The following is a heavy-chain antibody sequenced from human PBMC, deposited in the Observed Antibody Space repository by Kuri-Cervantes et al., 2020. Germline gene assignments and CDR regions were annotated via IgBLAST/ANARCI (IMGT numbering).Heavy chain of an antibody. D-gene: IGHD4-11*01. Sequence: GESLKISCAASGFTFSSYEMNWVRQAPGKGLEWVSYISSSGSTIYYADSVKGRFTISRDNAKNSLYLQMNSLRAEDTAVYYCARETVLRAARAFDIWGQGTMVTVSS. CDR2: ISSSGSTI. CDR1: GFTFSSYE. V-gene: IGHV3-48*03. CDR3: ARETVLRAARAFDI. J-gene: IGHJ3*02.